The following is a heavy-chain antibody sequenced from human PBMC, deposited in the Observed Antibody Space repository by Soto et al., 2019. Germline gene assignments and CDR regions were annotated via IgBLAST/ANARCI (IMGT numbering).Heavy chain of an antibody. V-gene: IGHV3-23*01. CDR3: ANDRRAGGNYGFYSDF. CDR1: GFTFSSYG. Sequence: EMQLLESGGGLVQPGGSLRLSCAVSGFTFSSYGMTWVRQAAGKGLEWISFSSATGSGTYYADSVKGRFTISRDNSKNTLYLQMTSLRADDTAVYYCANDRRAGGNYGFYSDFWGQGALVIVSS. D-gene: IGHD1-7*01. CDR2: SSATGSGT. J-gene: IGHJ4*02.